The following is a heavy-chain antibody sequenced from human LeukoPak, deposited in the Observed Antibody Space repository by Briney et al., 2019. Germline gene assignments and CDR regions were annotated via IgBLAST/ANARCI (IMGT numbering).Heavy chain of an antibody. CDR2: ISDDGRVT. Sequence: GGSLRLSCAASGFTFNRYYMYWIRQAPGKGLVWVSRISDDGRVTLYADFVKGRFSISRDNAKNTLSLQMNSLRVEDTAVYYCVRDVAPTGTVWFDSWGQGTLVTVSS. CDR1: GFTFNRYY. J-gene: IGHJ5*01. V-gene: IGHV3-74*01. D-gene: IGHD6-13*01. CDR3: VRDVAPTGTVWFDS.